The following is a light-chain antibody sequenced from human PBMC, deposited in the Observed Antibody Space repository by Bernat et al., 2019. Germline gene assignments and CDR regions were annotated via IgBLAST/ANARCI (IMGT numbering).Light chain of an antibody. CDR3: QSYDNTLTSWV. CDR1: SSNIGAGHA. CDR2: GNS. J-gene: IGLJ3*02. V-gene: IGLV1-40*01. Sequence: QSVLTQPPSVSGAPGQRVAISCTGSSSNIGAGHAVHWYQQFPGTAPKLLIYGNSNRPSGVPDRFSGSNSGTSASLAITGLQAEDEADYYCQSYDNTLTSWVFGGGTKLTVL.